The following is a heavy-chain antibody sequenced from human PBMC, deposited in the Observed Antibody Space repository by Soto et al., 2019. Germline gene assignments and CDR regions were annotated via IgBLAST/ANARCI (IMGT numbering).Heavy chain of an antibody. J-gene: IGHJ3*02. V-gene: IGHV5-51*01. CDR2: IYPGDSDT. Sequence: GESLKISCKGSGYSFTSYWIGWVRQMPGKGLEWMGIIYPGDSDTRYSPSFQGQVTISVDTSKNQFSLKLSSVTAADTAVYYCARGRDGHIWGQGTMVTVSS. CDR1: GYSFTSYW. D-gene: IGHD2-15*01. CDR3: ARGRDGHI.